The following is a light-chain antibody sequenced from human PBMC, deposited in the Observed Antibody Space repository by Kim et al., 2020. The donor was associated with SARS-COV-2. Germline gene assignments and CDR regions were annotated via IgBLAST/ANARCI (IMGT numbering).Light chain of an antibody. CDR2: GAS. Sequence: LSVSPRERATLSCRASQSVSNNLAWYQQKLGQAPRLLVYGASTRATGIPARFSGSGFGTDFTLTISSLQSEDFAVYYCQQYNSWYTFGQGTKLEI. CDR1: QSVSNN. CDR3: QQYNSWYT. J-gene: IGKJ2*01. V-gene: IGKV3-15*01.